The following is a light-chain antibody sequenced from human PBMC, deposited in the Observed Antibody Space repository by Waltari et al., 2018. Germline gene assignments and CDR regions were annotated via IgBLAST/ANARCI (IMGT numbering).Light chain of an antibody. CDR1: PSVSRS. CDR3: QHYLRLPVT. CDR2: DAS. Sequence: EIVLTQSPGTLSLSPGERATLSCRASPSVSRSLAWYQKKPGQAPRLLIYDASTRATGIPDRFSGSGSGTDFSLTISRLEPEDFAVYYCQHYLRLPVTFGQGTKVEIK. V-gene: IGKV3-20*01. J-gene: IGKJ1*01.